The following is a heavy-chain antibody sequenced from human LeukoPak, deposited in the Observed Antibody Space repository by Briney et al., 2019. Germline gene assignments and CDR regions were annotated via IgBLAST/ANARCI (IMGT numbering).Heavy chain of an antibody. CDR1: GGSISSYY. V-gene: IGHV4-59*08. D-gene: IGHD3-22*01. J-gene: IGHJ5*02. CDR3: ARRSTNYYDSSGYYP. Sequence: PSETLSLTCTVSGGSISSYYWSWIRQPPGKGLEWIGYIYYSGSTKYNPSLKSRVTISVDTSKNQFSLKLSSVTAADTAVYYCARRSTNYYDSSGYYPWGQGTLVTVSS. CDR2: IYYSGST.